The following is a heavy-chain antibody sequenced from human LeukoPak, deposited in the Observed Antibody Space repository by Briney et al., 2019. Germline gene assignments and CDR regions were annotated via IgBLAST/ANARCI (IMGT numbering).Heavy chain of an antibody. CDR3: ARIFVDIVATSSGYYYYYYGMDV. J-gene: IGHJ6*02. Sequence: ASVKVSCKASGYTFTGYYMHWVRQAPGQGLEWMGWINPNSGGTNYAQKFQGRVTMTRDTSISTAYMELSRLRSDDTAVYYCARIFVDIVATSSGYYYYYYGMDVWGQGTMVTVS. CDR1: GYTFTGYY. CDR2: INPNSGGT. V-gene: IGHV1-2*02. D-gene: IGHD5-12*01.